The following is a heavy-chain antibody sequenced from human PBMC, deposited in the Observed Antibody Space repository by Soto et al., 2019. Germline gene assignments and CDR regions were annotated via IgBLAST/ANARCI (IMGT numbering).Heavy chain of an antibody. CDR2: VYYSGST. D-gene: IGHD1-1*01. J-gene: IGHJ4*02. CDR3: ARRYGYSFDY. V-gene: IGHV4-59*08. CDR1: GGSISSYY. Sequence: SETLSLTCTVSGGSISSYYWSWIRQPPGKGLEWIGYVYYSGSTNYNPSLKSRVTISVDTSKNQFSLKLSSVTAADTAVYYCARRYGYSFDYWGQGTLVTVSS.